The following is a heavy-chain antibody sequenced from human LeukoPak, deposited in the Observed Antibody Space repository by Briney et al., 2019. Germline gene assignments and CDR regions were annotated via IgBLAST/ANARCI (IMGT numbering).Heavy chain of an antibody. CDR1: GFIFNRHA. V-gene: IGHV3-33*06. Sequence: RGSLRLACAASGFIFNRHAMHWVRQAPGKGLEWVAVIWSDKSNRFYADSVRGRFTISRDDSRKTVYLQMEGMTAEDTAIYYCAKDAQRGFDYSNSLENWGQGALVTVAS. CDR3: AKDAQRGFDYSNSLEN. D-gene: IGHD4-11*01. J-gene: IGHJ4*02. CDR2: IWSDKSNR.